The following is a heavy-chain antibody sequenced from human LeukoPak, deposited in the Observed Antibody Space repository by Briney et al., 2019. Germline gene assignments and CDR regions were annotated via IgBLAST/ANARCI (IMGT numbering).Heavy chain of an antibody. CDR3: ASGHGDHSFDY. Sequence: ASVKVSCKASGYTFTNYCINWVRQAPGQGLEWMGWISAYNGNTNYAQNLQGRVTMTTDTSTSTAYMELRSLRSDDTAVYFCASGHGDHSFDYWGQGTLVTVSS. CDR2: ISAYNGNT. D-gene: IGHD4-17*01. CDR1: GYTFTNYC. J-gene: IGHJ4*02. V-gene: IGHV1-18*01.